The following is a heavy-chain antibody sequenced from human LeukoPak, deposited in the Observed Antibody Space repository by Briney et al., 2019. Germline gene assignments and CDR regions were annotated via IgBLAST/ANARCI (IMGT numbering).Heavy chain of an antibody. J-gene: IGHJ4*02. V-gene: IGHV4-59*01. CDR3: ARNQGYYYRYFDY. D-gene: IGHD3-22*01. Sequence: SETLSLTCAVYGGSFSGYYWSWIRQPPGKGLEWIGYIYYSGSTNYNPSLKSRVTISVDTSKNQFSLKLSSVTAADTAVYYCARNQGYYYRYFDYWGQGTLVTVSS. CDR2: IYYSGST. CDR1: GGSFSGYY.